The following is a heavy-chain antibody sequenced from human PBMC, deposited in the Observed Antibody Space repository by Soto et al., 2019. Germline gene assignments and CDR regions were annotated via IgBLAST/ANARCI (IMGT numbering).Heavy chain of an antibody. J-gene: IGHJ3*02. Sequence: EVQLVESGGGLVQPGRSLRLSCAASGFTFDDYAMHWVRQAPGKGLEWVSGISWNSGSIGYADSVKGRFTISRDNAKNSLYLQMNSLRAEDTALYYCAKDISGSYVGDAFDIWGQGTMVTVSS. D-gene: IGHD1-26*01. CDR1: GFTFDDYA. V-gene: IGHV3-9*01. CDR3: AKDISGSYVGDAFDI. CDR2: ISWNSGSI.